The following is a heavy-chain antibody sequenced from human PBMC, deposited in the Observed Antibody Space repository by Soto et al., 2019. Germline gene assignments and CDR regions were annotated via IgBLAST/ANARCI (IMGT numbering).Heavy chain of an antibody. Sequence: SQTLSLTCAISGDSVSSNSAAWNWIRQSPSRGLEWLGRTYYRSKWYNDYAVSVKSRITINPDTSKNQFSLQLNSVTPEDTAVYYCARVSLDIAVAGTDYYHYGMDVWGQGTTVTVSS. V-gene: IGHV6-1*01. CDR1: GDSVSSNSAA. CDR2: TYYRSKWYN. D-gene: IGHD6-19*01. CDR3: ARVSLDIAVAGTDYYHYGMDV. J-gene: IGHJ6*02.